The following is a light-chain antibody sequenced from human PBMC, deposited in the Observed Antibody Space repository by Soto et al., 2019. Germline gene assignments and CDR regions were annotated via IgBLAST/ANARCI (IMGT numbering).Light chain of an antibody. CDR3: QQYGCPPRT. J-gene: IGKJ1*01. CDR1: QSVSSN. V-gene: IGKV3-20*01. Sequence: TQTQTMPVSPREGRATLSCRASQSVSSNLAWYQQKPGQVPRLLIYGASTRATGIPARFSGSGSGTDFTLTISILEQEVFAVYCYQQYGCPPRTFCQGTKVDIK. CDR2: GAS.